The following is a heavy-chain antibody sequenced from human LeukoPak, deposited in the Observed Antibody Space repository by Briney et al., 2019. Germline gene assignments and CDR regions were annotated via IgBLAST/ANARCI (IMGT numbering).Heavy chain of an antibody. V-gene: IGHV3-11*04. D-gene: IGHD3-10*01. CDR1: GFTFDDYY. CDR3: AKDLRGQYYYGSGSPTLFDP. CDR2: ISSSGSTI. Sequence: GGSLRLSCAASGFTFDDYYMSWIRQAPGKGLEWVSYISSSGSTIYYADSVKGRFTISRDNSKNTLYLQMNSLRAEDTAVYYCAKDLRGQYYYGSGSPTLFDPWGQGTLVTVSS. J-gene: IGHJ5*02.